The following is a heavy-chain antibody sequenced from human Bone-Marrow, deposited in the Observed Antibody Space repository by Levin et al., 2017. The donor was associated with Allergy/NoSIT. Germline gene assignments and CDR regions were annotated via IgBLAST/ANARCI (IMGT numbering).Heavy chain of an antibody. D-gene: IGHD3-10*01. CDR2: MYHSGRY. Sequence: PSETLSLTCSVSGGSITGYYWSWVRQSPGKPLEWIAYMYHSGRYNYNPSLKSRVHISVDTSKNEFSLTLKSVTAADTAGNDCERTVTFNMVRDPPALFDSWGHGRLVTVSS. CDR3: ERTVTFNMVRDPPALFDS. J-gene: IGHJ5*01. V-gene: IGHV4-4*09. CDR1: GGSITGYY.